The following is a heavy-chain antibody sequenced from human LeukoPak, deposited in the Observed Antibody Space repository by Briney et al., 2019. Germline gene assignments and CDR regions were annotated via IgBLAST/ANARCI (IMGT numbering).Heavy chain of an antibody. V-gene: IGHV4-59*01. Sequence: SETLSLTYSLWGRSISSYYWSWIRQPPGKGLEWIGYIYYSGSTNYNPSLKSRVTIPVETSKNQFSLQLSSVTAADTAVYYCARYSSSWYGYYYYYMDVWGKGTTVTV. J-gene: IGHJ6*03. CDR2: IYYSGST. D-gene: IGHD6-13*01. CDR3: ARYSSSWYGYYYYYMDV. CDR1: GRSISSYY.